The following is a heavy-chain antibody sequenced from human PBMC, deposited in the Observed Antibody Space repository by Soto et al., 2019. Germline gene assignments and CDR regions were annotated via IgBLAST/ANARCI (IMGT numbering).Heavy chain of an antibody. Sequence: SETLSLTCTVSGASISGLYWSWIRKSAGKGLEWIGRIYATGTTDYNPSLRSRVMMSVDTSKKQFSLKLRSVTAADTAVYYCVRDGTKTLRDWFDPWGQGISVTVSS. CDR2: IYATGTT. D-gene: IGHD1-1*01. V-gene: IGHV4-4*07. J-gene: IGHJ5*02. CDR3: VRDGTKTLRDWFDP. CDR1: GASISGLY.